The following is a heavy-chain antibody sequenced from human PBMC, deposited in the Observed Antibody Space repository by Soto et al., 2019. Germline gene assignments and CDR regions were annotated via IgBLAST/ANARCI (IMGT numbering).Heavy chain of an antibody. CDR1: GYSFTTYA. Sequence: QVQVLQSGAEVKKPGASVKVSCKASGYSFTTYALHWVRQAPGQRLEWMASINGGNGNTKYSQKFQDRVTITRDTSASIAYMELSSLRSEDTAVYYCARGKGMEESYYYHGMDVWGQGTTITVSS. J-gene: IGHJ6*02. V-gene: IGHV1-3*01. CDR3: ARGKGMEESYYYHGMDV. CDR2: INGGNGNT. D-gene: IGHD1-1*01.